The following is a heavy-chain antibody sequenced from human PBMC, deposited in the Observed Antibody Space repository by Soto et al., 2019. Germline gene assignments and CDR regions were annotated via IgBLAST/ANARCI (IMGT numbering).Heavy chain of an antibody. J-gene: IGHJ2*01. Sequence: EVQLLESGGGLVQPGGSLRLSCAASGFTFSDYAMSWVRQAPGEGLEWVSGISASGSGSGDTTSYAGSVEGRFTISRDNSKNTLYLQTNSLRAEDTAMYYCAKGERSWELLNRYFDLWGRGTLVIVSS. CDR3: AKGERSWELLNRYFDL. D-gene: IGHD2-15*01. CDR2: ISASGSGSGDTT. CDR1: GFTFSDYA. V-gene: IGHV3-23*01.